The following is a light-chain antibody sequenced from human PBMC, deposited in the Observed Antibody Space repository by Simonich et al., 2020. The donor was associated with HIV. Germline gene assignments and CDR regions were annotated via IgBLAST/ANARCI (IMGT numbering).Light chain of an antibody. J-gene: IGKJ5*01. Sequence: ETVLTQSPATLSLSPGERATLSCRASQSVSSYLAWYQQKPRQAPRLLIYDASNRATGIPARFSGSGSGTDFTLTISSLGPEDFAVYYCQQRRNWPPITFGQGTRLEMK. V-gene: IGKV3-11*01. CDR1: QSVSSY. CDR3: QQRRNWPPIT. CDR2: DAS.